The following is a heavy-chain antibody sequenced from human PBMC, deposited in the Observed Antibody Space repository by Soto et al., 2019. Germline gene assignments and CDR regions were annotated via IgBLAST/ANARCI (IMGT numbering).Heavy chain of an antibody. D-gene: IGHD2-15*01. CDR1: GGTLSGYT. CDR2: VIPNLGVT. Sequence: GASVKVSCKASGGTLSGYTFSGVRQAPGQGLEWMGRVIPNLGVTNYAKKFQGRFTIVVDTSTSTAYMELNSLRYEDTAVYYCARDKGYCSDTSCPDFDYWGQGTLVTVSS. V-gene: IGHV1-69*04. CDR3: ARDKGYCSDTSCPDFDY. J-gene: IGHJ4*02.